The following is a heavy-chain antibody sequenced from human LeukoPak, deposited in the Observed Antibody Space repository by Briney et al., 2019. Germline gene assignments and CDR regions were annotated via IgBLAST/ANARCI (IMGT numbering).Heavy chain of an antibody. J-gene: IGHJ3*02. CDR2: IKQDGSEK. CDR1: GFTFSSYW. Sequence: GGSLRLSCAASGFTFSSYWMSWVRQAPGKGLEWVANIKQDGSEKYYVDSVKGRFTISRDNAKNSLYLQMNSLRAEDTAVYYCARDLITSSGWNAFDIWGQGTMVTVSS. D-gene: IGHD6-19*01. V-gene: IGHV3-7*01. CDR3: ARDLITSSGWNAFDI.